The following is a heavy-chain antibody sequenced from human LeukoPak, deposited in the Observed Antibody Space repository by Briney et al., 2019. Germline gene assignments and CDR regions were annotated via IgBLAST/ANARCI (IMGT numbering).Heavy chain of an antibody. CDR2: IYAGGST. V-gene: IGHV3-66*01. CDR3: ARGRQSGGTYYPYDY. D-gene: IGHD1-26*01. CDR1: GFTVSSNY. J-gene: IGHJ4*02. Sequence: GGSLRLSCAASGFTVSSNYMSWVRQAPGKGLEWVSTIYAGGSTYFADSVKGRFAISRDNSKNMVCLQMNSLRGDDTAVYYCARGRQSGGTYYPYDYWGQGTLVTVSS.